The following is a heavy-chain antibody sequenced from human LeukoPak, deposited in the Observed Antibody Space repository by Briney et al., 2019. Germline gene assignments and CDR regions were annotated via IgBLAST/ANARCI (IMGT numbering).Heavy chain of an antibody. Sequence: GGSLRLSCAASGFSFSSYTLNWVRQAPGQGLEWVSSISSSSINIFYGDSVKGRFTISRDNTKNSVYLQMNSLRAEDTAVYYCARGSYYDSSGYYYQDYFDYWGQGTLVTVSS. D-gene: IGHD3-22*01. CDR1: GFSFSSYT. V-gene: IGHV3-21*01. CDR3: ARGSYYDSSGYYYQDYFDY. CDR2: ISSSSINI. J-gene: IGHJ4*02.